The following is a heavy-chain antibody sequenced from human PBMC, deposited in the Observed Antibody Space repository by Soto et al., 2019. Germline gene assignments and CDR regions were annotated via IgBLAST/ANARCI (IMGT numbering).Heavy chain of an antibody. J-gene: IGHJ4*02. CDR2: IGGSDGST. Sequence: GGSLRLSCAASGFTFSNCAMSWVRQPPGKGLEWVSGIGGSDGSTYYAASGKGRFTISRDNSKNTLYLQMNSLRAEDTAVYYCAKVNYDFWSGYYDYWGQGTLVTVSS. CDR1: GFTFSNCA. D-gene: IGHD3-3*01. CDR3: AKVNYDFWSGYYDY. V-gene: IGHV3-23*01.